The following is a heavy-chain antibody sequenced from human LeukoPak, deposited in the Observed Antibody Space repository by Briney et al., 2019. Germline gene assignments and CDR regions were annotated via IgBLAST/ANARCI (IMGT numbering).Heavy chain of an antibody. CDR3: ARLREIPVFGVVTKSTSYFDY. V-gene: IGHV3-7*01. D-gene: IGHD3-3*01. Sequence: GGSLRLSCAASGFTFSNVWMSWVRQAPGKGLEWVANIKQDGSEKYYVDSVKGRFTISRDNAKNSLYLQMNSLRAEDTAVYYCARLREIPVFGVVTKSTSYFDYWGQGTLVTVSS. CDR1: GFTFSNVW. CDR2: IKQDGSEK. J-gene: IGHJ4*02.